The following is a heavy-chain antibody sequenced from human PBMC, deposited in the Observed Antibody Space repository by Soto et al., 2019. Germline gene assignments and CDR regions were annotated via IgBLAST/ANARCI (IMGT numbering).Heavy chain of an antibody. D-gene: IGHD5-12*01. CDR3: DRVLIAPVHLVAEDDFDV. J-gene: IGHJ3*01. Sequence: QVQLQEEGQGLVKPSQTLSLTCIVSGGSISSGNHFWRWIRQPTGKGLEWIGYIFYSGTDYYNSSLKSRVSISVDTSKNQFSLNLSSVTAADTAIYYCDRVLIAPVHLVAEDDFDVCGQGTMVTVSS. V-gene: IGHV4-30-4*01. CDR1: GGSISSGNHF. CDR2: IFYSGTD.